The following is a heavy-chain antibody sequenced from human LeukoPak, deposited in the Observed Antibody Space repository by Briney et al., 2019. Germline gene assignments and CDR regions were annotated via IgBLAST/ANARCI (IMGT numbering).Heavy chain of an antibody. CDR2: INPNSGGT. CDR1: GYTFTGYY. D-gene: IGHD5-24*01. Sequence: ASVKVSCKASGYTFTGYYMHWVRQAPGQGLEWMGWINPNSGGTNYAQKFQGRVTMTRDTSISTAYMELSRLRSNDTAVYYCARGMATINGADYWGQGTLVTVSS. V-gene: IGHV1-2*02. CDR3: ARGMATINGADY. J-gene: IGHJ4*02.